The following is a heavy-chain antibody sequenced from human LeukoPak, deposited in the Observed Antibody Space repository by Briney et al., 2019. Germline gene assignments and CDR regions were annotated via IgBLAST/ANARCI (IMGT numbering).Heavy chain of an antibody. J-gene: IGHJ4*02. V-gene: IGHV1-2*02. D-gene: IGHD3-22*01. CDR3: ARDRLYYDSSGYYSY. CDR2: INPNSGGT. CDR1: GYTFTGYY. Sequence: ASVKVSCKASGYTFTGYYMHWVRHAPGQGLEWVGWINPNSGGTNYAQNFRGRVTMTRGTSISTAYMEPSRLRSDDTAVYYCARDRLYYDSSGYYSYWGQGTLVTVSS.